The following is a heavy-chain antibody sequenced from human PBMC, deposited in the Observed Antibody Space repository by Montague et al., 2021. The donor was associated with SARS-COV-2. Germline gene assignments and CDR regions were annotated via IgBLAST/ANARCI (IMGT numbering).Heavy chain of an antibody. V-gene: IGHV3-33*06. CDR3: AKDRRAEGATIDY. CDR2: IWYDGSNK. D-gene: IGHD1-26*01. CDR1: GFTFSSYG. Sequence: SLRLSCAASGFTFSSYGMHWVRQAPGKGLEWVAVIWYDGSNKYYADSVKGRFTISRDNSKNTLYLQMSSLRAEDTAVFYCAKDRRAEGATIDYWGQGTLVTVSS. J-gene: IGHJ4*02.